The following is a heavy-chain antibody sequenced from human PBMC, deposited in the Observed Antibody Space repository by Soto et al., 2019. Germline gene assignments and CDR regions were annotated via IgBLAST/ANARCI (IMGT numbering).Heavy chain of an antibody. CDR2: IYYSGST. Sequence: SETLSLTCTVSCGSVSSGDYYWSWIRQPPGKGLEWIGYIYYSGSTNYNPSLKSRVSISLDTSKNQFSLRLTSVTAADTAVYYCARIPVDTYMINWFDPWGQGTLVTVSS. CDR1: CGSVSSGDYY. V-gene: IGHV4-61*08. D-gene: IGHD5-18*01. CDR3: ARIPVDTYMINWFDP. J-gene: IGHJ5*02.